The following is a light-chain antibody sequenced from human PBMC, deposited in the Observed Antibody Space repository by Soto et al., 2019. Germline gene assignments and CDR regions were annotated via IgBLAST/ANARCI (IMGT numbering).Light chain of an antibody. CDR1: QNIRNN. J-gene: IGKJ2*01. V-gene: IGKV3-15*01. CDR3: QQFNNWPPGT. Sequence: EIVMTQSPASLSVSPGERATLSCRASQNIRNNLAWYQQKPGQAPRLLIYASTRATGIPARFSGSGSGTEFTLTISTLQSEDFAVYYCQQFNNWPPGTFGQGTKLEIK. CDR2: AS.